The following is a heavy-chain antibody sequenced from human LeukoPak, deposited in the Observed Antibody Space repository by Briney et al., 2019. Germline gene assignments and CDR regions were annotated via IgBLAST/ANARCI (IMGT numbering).Heavy chain of an antibody. D-gene: IGHD6-6*01. CDR1: GFSVSNDY. CDR3: TRLLPSSHHFFNS. V-gene: IGHV3-53*01. J-gene: IGHJ4*02. CDR2: IYGGGDT. Sequence: GGSLRLSCVVSGFSVSNDYMSWVRQAPGKGLEWVSVIYGGGDTYYTDSVRGRFTISRDNFENTLFLQMDSLRAEDTAVYYCTRLLPSSHHFFNSWGQGALVTVSS.